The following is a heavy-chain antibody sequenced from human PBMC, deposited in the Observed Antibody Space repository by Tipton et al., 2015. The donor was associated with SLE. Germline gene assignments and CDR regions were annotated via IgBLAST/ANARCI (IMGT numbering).Heavy chain of an antibody. CDR2: IDDSGST. D-gene: IGHD6-19*01. V-gene: IGHV4-34*01. J-gene: IGHJ4*02. CDR3: ATSHERHSSGCTFDY. Sequence: LRLSCAVNGGSFSGYYWNWIRQPPGKGLEWIGEIDDSGSTNYNPSLKSRVTISVDTSKNQFSLKLSSVTAADTAVYYCATSHERHSSGCTFDYWGQGTLVTVSS. CDR1: GGSFSGYY.